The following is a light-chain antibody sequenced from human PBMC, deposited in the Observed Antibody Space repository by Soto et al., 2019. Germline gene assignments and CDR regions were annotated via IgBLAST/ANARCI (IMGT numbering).Light chain of an antibody. J-gene: IGKJ1*01. Sequence: ETVLTQSPATLSLSPGGEATLSCRASQSVNTYLAWYQQKPGQPPRLLISDASDRATGIPARFSGSGSGTDFTLTISSLEPEDFAVYYCQQRGSWPATFGQGTKVEIK. V-gene: IGKV3-11*01. CDR1: QSVNTY. CDR2: DAS. CDR3: QQRGSWPAT.